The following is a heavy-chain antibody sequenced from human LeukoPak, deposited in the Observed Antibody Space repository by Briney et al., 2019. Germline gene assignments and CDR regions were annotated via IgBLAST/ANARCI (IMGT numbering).Heavy chain of an antibody. CDR3: ARKGIERKYYFHY. CDR1: GGSLSGYY. J-gene: IGHJ4*02. V-gene: IGHV4-34*01. CDR2: INHSGST. D-gene: IGHD5-24*01. Sequence: SETLSLTCAVYGGSLSGYYLSWIRQPPGKGLEWIGEINHSGSTNYNPSLKSRVTISVDTSKNQFSLKLSSVTAADTAVYYCARKGIERKYYFHYWGQGTLVTVSS.